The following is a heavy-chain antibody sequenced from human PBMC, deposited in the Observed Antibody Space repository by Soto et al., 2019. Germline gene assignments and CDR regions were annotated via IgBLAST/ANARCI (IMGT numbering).Heavy chain of an antibody. Sequence: HPGGSLRLSCAASGFSFSTFAMTWVRQAPGKGLEWVSTIISTGISTYYADSVKGRFTISRANSKNTLYSQMNSLRAEDSAVYYCAKGNYGDYGGFDPWGQGTLVTVSS. D-gene: IGHD4-17*01. CDR3: AKGNYGDYGGFDP. CDR1: GFSFSTFA. V-gene: IGHV3-23*01. CDR2: IISTGIST. J-gene: IGHJ5*02.